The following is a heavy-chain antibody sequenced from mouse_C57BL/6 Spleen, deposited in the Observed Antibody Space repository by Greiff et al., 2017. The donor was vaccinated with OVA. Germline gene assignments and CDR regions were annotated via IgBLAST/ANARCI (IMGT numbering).Heavy chain of an antibody. CDR1: GYTFTSYG. Sequence: QVQLKESGAELARPGASVKLSCKASGYTFTSYGISWVKQRTGQGLEWIGEIYPRSGNTYYNEKFKGKATLTADKSSSTAYMELRSLTSEDSAVYFCARTDYGSSYRYFDVWGTGTTVTVSS. V-gene: IGHV1-81*01. CDR2: IYPRSGNT. D-gene: IGHD1-1*01. CDR3: ARTDYGSSYRYFDV. J-gene: IGHJ1*03.